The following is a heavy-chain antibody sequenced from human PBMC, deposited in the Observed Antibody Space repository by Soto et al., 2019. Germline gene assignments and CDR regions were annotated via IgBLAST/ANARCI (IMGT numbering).Heavy chain of an antibody. CDR3: VSGYPWVGFDY. J-gene: IGHJ4*02. D-gene: IGHD5-18*01. V-gene: IGHV4-39*01. Sequence: SETLSLTCTVSGGSISSSSYYWGWIRQPPGKGLEWIGSIYYSGSASYHPSLKSRVTISVDTSKNQVSLKLNSVTAADTAVYNCVSGYPWVGFDYWGQGTLVTVSS. CDR2: IYYSGSA. CDR1: GGSISSSSYY.